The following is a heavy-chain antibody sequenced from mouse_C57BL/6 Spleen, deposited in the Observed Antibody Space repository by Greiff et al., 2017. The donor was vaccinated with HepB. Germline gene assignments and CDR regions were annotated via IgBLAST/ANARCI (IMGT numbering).Heavy chain of an antibody. CDR1: GFTFSSYA. CDR3: ARDPGSRGYYFDY. J-gene: IGHJ2*01. Sequence: DVMLVESGGGLVKPGGSLKLSCAASGFTFSSYAMSWVRQTPEKRLEWVATISDGGSYTYYPDNVKGRFTISRDNAKNNLYLQMSHLKSEDTAMYYCARDPGSRGYYFDYWGQGTTLTVSS. D-gene: IGHD1-1*01. V-gene: IGHV5-4*01. CDR2: ISDGGSYT.